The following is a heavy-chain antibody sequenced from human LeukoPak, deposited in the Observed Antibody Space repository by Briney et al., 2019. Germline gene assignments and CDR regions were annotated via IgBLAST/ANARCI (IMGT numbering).Heavy chain of an antibody. Sequence: WGSLRLSCAASGFTFSSHAMSWARQAPGKGLEWVSAISASGGTTYYADSVKGRFTISRDNSKNTLYLEMNSLRAEDTAIYYCAKGYSSSSSFDYWGQGTLVTVSS. CDR1: GFTFSSHA. V-gene: IGHV3-23*01. CDR2: ISASGGTT. D-gene: IGHD6-6*01. CDR3: AKGYSSSSSFDY. J-gene: IGHJ4*02.